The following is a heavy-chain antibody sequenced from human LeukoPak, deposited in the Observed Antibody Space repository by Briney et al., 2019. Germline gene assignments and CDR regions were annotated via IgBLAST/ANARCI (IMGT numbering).Heavy chain of an antibody. V-gene: IGHV4-4*07. CDR1: GGPISNYY. CDR2: IHSSGST. Sequence: PSEPLSLPCTVSGGPISNYYWRWIRQPAGKGLEWIERIHSSGSTNHNPSLKSRVTISVDKSKTQFPLRLSSVIAADTAVYFCARDRCEGFCTWFDSWCRGTLVTVSS. J-gene: IGHJ5*01. CDR3: ARDRCEGFCTWFDS. D-gene: IGHD2-8*01.